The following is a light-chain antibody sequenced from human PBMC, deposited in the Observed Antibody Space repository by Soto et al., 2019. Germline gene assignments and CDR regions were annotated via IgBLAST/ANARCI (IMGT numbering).Light chain of an antibody. CDR2: KAS. J-gene: IGKJ5*01. CDR1: QTISSW. V-gene: IGKV1-5*03. Sequence: DIQMTQSPSTLSGSVGDRVTITCRASQTISSWLAWYQQKPGKAPKLLIYKASTLKSGVPSRFSGSGSGTEFTLTIGGLQPDDFATYFCQQFNSYPITFGQGTRLEIK. CDR3: QQFNSYPIT.